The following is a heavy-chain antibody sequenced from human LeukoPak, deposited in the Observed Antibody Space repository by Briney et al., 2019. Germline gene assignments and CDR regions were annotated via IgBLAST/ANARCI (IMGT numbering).Heavy chain of an antibody. CDR1: GYSINNYW. CDR2: IYPADSDI. Sequence: GESLKISCKGSGYSINNYWIGWVRQMPGKGLEWMGIIYPADSDIRYSPSFQGQVTISADKSISTAYLQWSSLKASDTAMYYCARQEYCSGGSCHTWFDPWGQGTLVIVSS. CDR3: ARQEYCSGGSCHTWFDP. J-gene: IGHJ5*02. V-gene: IGHV5-51*01. D-gene: IGHD2-15*01.